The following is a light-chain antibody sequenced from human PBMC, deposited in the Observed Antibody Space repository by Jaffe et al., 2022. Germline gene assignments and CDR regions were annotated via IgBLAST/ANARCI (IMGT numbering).Light chain of an antibody. CDR3: CSYAASATLIYV. CDR1: GSDVGGSNF. J-gene: IGLJ1*01. CDR2: EVS. Sequence: QSALTQPASVSGSPGQSITISCTGTGSDVGGSNFVSWYQQHPGKAPKLMISEVSKRPSGVSNRFSGSKSGNTASLTISGLQAEDEADYYCCSYAASATLIYVFGTGTKVTVL. V-gene: IGLV2-23*02.